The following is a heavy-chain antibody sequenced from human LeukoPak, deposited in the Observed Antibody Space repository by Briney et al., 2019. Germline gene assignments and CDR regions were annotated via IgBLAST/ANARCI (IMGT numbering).Heavy chain of an antibody. D-gene: IGHD3-22*01. CDR3: ARQTYYYDSSGYYYGYYFDY. CDR1: GGSISSYY. CDR2: IYYSGST. V-gene: IGHV4-59*08. J-gene: IGHJ4*02. Sequence: PSETLSLTCTVSGGSISSYYWSWIRQPPGKGLEWIGYIYYSGSTNYNPSLKSRVTISVDTSKSQFSLKLSSVTAADTAVYYCARQTYYYDSSGYYYGYYFDYWGQGTLVTVSS.